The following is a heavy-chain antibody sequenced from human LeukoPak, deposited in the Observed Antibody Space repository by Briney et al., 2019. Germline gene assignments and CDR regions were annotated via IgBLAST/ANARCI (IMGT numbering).Heavy chain of an antibody. CDR1: GGTFSSYA. D-gene: IGHD3-3*01. CDR3: ARDLSGYRYYYGMDV. CDR2: IIPIFGTA. J-gene: IGHJ6*02. Sequence: ASVKVSCTASGGTFSSYAISWVRQAPGQGLEWMGGIIPIFGTANYAQKFQGRVTITADESTSTAYMGLSSLRSEDTAVYYCARDLSGYRYYYGMDVWGQGTTVTVSS. V-gene: IGHV1-69*13.